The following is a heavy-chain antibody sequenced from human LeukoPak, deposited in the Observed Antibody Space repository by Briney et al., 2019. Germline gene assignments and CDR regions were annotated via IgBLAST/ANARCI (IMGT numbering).Heavy chain of an antibody. J-gene: IGHJ4*02. V-gene: IGHV4-34*01. CDR1: GGSFSGYY. CDR2: INHSGST. Sequence: SETLSLTCAVHGGSFSGYYWSWIRQPPGKGLEWIGEINHSGSTNYNPSLKSRVTIPVDTSKNQFSLKLSSVTAADTAVYYCARGLRVYSSGYYYDYWGEGTLVTVSS. D-gene: IGHD3-22*01. CDR3: ARGLRVYSSGYYYDY.